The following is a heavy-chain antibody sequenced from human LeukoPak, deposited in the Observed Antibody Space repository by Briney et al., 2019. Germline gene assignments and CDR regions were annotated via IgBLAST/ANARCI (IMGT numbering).Heavy chain of an antibody. V-gene: IGHV3-7*03. D-gene: IGHD3-9*01. J-gene: IGHJ3*02. Sequence: GGSLRLSCAASGFTFSSYWMSWVRQAPGKGLEWVANIKQDGSEKYYVDSVKGRFTISRDNAKNSLYLQMNSLRAEDTALYYCGKDLSGSNTDAFDIWGQGTMVTVSS. CDR1: GFTFSSYW. CDR2: IKQDGSEK. CDR3: GKDLSGSNTDAFDI.